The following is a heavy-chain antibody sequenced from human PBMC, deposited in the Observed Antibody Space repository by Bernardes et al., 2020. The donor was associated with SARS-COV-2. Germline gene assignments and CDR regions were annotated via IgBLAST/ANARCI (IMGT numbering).Heavy chain of an antibody. J-gene: IGHJ4*02. CDR1: GDSVSSNY. V-gene: IGHV4-4*07. CDR3: VRLIPAAKIDY. D-gene: IGHD2-2*01. CDR2: IYVSGKT. Sequence: SETLSLTCTVSGDSVSSNYWSWIRQPAGKGLEWIGRIYVSGKTNYNPSLKSRVTMSADTSKNQFSLKLSSVTAADTAVYYCVRLIPAAKIDYWGQGTLVTVS.